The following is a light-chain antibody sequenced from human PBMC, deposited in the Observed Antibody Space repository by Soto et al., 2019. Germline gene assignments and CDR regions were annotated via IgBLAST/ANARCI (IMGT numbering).Light chain of an antibody. CDR3: SSYTSGSTWV. V-gene: IGLV2-14*01. Sequence: QSVLTQPASVSGSPGQWITISCTGTSSDVGAYNYVSWYQQHPGKAPKLMIYEVNNRPSGVSNRFSGSKSGNTASLTISGLQAEDEADYYCSSYTSGSTWVFGGGTKVTVL. J-gene: IGLJ3*02. CDR2: EVN. CDR1: SSDVGAYNY.